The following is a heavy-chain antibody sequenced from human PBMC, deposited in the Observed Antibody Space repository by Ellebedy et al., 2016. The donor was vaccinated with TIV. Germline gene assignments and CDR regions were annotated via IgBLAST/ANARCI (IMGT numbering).Heavy chain of an antibody. D-gene: IGHD3-16*01. CDR1: GFTFSSYA. CDR3: VKAWGD. CDR2: IVSNGDST. V-gene: IGHV3-64D*06. Sequence: GESLKISCSASGFTFSSYAMHWVRQAPGKGLEYISAIVSNGDSTYYANSVKGRFIISRDNSKNTLYPQMSSLRLEDTAVYYCVKAWGDWGQGTLVTVSS. J-gene: IGHJ4*02.